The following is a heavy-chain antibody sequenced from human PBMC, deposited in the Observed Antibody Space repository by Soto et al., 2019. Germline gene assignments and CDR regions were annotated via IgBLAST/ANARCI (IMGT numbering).Heavy chain of an antibody. CDR3: ARVKMYYYDSSGYYLFSWFDP. D-gene: IGHD3-22*01. CDR1: GYTFTSYG. Sequence: GASVKVSCKASGYTFTSYGISWVRQAPGQGLEWMGWISAYNGNTNYAQKLQGRVTMTTDTSTSTAYMELRSLRSDDTAVYYCARVKMYYYDSSGYYLFSWFDPWGQGTLVTVSS. J-gene: IGHJ5*02. V-gene: IGHV1-18*01. CDR2: ISAYNGNT.